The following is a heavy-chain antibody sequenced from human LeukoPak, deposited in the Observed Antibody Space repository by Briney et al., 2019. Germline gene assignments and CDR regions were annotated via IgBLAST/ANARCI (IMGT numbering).Heavy chain of an antibody. J-gene: IGHJ4*02. D-gene: IGHD3-22*01. CDR3: ARDFFISGYYSSLGY. V-gene: IGHV4-4*02. Sequence: SGTLSLTCAVSGGSISSSNWWSWVRQPPGKGLEWIGEIYHSGSTNYNPSLKSRVTISVDTSKNQFSLKLSSVTAADTAVYYCARDFFISGYYSSLGYWGQGTLVTVSS. CDR1: GGSISSSNW. CDR2: IYHSGST.